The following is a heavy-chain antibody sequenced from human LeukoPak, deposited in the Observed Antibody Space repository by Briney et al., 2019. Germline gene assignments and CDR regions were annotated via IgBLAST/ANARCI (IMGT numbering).Heavy chain of an antibody. V-gene: IGHV3-23*01. Sequence: GGSLRLSCAASGFTFSSYAMSWVRQAPGKGLEWVSGISGSGENTYYVDSVKGRFTISRDNSKNTLYLQMTNLRVEDTAIYFCAQDRFVSSGRDDYWGQGTLVTVSS. J-gene: IGHJ4*02. CDR3: AQDRFVSSGRDDY. CDR1: GFTFSSYA. CDR2: ISGSGENT. D-gene: IGHD6-19*01.